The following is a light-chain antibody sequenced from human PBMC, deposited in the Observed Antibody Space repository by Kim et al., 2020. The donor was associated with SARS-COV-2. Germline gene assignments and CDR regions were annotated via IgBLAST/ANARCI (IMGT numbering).Light chain of an antibody. V-gene: IGLV3-25*03. CDR1: ALPKQY. CDR3: QSADSSGTYPVV. Sequence: PGQTARITCSGDALPKQYAYWYQQKPGQAPVLVIYKDSERPSGIPERFSGSSSGTTVTLTISGVQAEDEDDYYCQSADSSGTYPVVFGGGTQLTVL. CDR2: KDS. J-gene: IGLJ2*01.